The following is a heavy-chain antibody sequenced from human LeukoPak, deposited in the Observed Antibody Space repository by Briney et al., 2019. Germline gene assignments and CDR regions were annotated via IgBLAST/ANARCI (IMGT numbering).Heavy chain of an antibody. CDR2: INHSGST. J-gene: IGHJ4*02. D-gene: IGHD3-9*01. V-gene: IGHV4-34*01. CDR1: GGSFSGYY. Sequence: SETLSLTCAVYGGSFSGYYWSWIRQPPGKGLEWIGEINHSGSTNCNPSLKSRVTISVDTSKNQFSLKLSSVTAADTAVYYCARGGYFDWPYDYWGQGTLVTVSS. CDR3: ARGGYFDWPYDY.